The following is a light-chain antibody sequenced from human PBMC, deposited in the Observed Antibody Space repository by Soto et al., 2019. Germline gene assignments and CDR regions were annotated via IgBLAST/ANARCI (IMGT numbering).Light chain of an antibody. CDR1: SSDIGGYNF. Sequence: QSVLTKPASVSGSPGQSITISCTGTSSDIGGYNFVSWYQQHPGKAPKLMIYDVSNRPSGVSNRFSGSKSGNTASLTISGLQNEYEADYYCRSYSSSSIVVFGARTKLTVL. J-gene: IGLJ2*01. CDR3: RSYSSSSIVV. V-gene: IGLV2-14*01. CDR2: DVS.